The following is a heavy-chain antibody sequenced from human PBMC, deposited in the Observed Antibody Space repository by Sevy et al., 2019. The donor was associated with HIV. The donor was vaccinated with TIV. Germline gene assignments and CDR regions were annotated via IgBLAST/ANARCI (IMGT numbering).Heavy chain of an antibody. CDR1: GFIFSSNE. J-gene: IGHJ6*02. V-gene: IGHV3-48*03. CDR3: ARVSVDTNFYGMDV. D-gene: IGHD5-18*01. Sequence: GGSLRLSCAASGFIFSSNEMNWVRQAPGKGLEWVSYIGSSGSPIYYADSVKGRFIISRGNAKNSLYLQMNSLRAEDTAVYYCARVSVDTNFYGMDVWGQGTTVTVSS. CDR2: IGSSGSPI.